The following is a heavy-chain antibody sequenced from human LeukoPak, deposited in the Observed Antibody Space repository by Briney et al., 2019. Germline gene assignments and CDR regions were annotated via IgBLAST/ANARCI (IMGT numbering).Heavy chain of an antibody. V-gene: IGHV1-69*13. Sequence: ASVKVSCKASGGTFSSYAISWVRQAPGQGLEWMGGIIPIFGTANYAQKFQGRVTITADESTSTAYMELSSLRSEDTAVYYCARRDGYCSSTSCPTDYYYYYYMDVWGKGTTVTVSS. CDR2: IIPIFGTA. CDR3: ARRDGYCSSTSCPTDYYYYYYMDV. CDR1: GGTFSSYA. D-gene: IGHD2-2*01. J-gene: IGHJ6*03.